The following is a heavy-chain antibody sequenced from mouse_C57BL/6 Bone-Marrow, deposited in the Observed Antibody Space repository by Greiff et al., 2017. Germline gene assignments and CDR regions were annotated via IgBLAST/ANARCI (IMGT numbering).Heavy chain of an antibody. V-gene: IGHV1-50*01. CDR3: AREGPRWYFDV. Sequence: VQLQQPGAELVKPGASVKLSCKASGYTFPSYWMQWVKQRPGQGLEWIGEIDPSDSYTNYNQKFKGKATLTVDTSSSTAYMQLSSLTSEDSAVYYCAREGPRWYFDVWGTGTTVTVSS. CDR2: IDPSDSYT. J-gene: IGHJ1*03. CDR1: GYTFPSYW. D-gene: IGHD3-3*01.